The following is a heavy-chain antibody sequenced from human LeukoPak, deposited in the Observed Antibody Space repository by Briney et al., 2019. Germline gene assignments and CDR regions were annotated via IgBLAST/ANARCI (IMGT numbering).Heavy chain of an antibody. Sequence: GGSLRLSCAASGFTFTNFWMTWVRQAPGQGLEWVANIKGDGSEKYYVDSVRGRFTISRDNAENSLYLQLNSLRGEDTAEYFCARAGLGYAYGYRYYYYAMDVWGQGITVTVSS. V-gene: IGHV3-7*04. J-gene: IGHJ6*02. CDR1: GFTFTNFW. CDR2: IKGDGSEK. CDR3: ARAGLGYAYGYRYYYYAMDV. D-gene: IGHD5-18*01.